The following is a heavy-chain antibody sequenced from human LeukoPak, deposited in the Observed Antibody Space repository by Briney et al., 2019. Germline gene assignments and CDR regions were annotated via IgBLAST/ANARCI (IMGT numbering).Heavy chain of an antibody. CDR2: IYYSGST. D-gene: IGHD2-2*02. V-gene: IGHV4-39*01. CDR3: ARRCSSTSCYNTLPFDY. CDR1: GGSISNSSYY. J-gene: IGHJ4*02. Sequence: PSETLSLTCTVSGGSISNSSYYWGWIRQPPGKGLEWIGSIYYSGSTYYNPSLKSRVTISVHTSKNQFSLKLSSVTAADTAVYYCARRCSSTSCYNTLPFDYWGQGTLVTVSS.